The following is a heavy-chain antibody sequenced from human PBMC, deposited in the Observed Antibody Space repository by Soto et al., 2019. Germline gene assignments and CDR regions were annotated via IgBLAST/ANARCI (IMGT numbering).Heavy chain of an antibody. CDR1: GGSSSSSSDY. CDR2: IYYSGST. J-gene: IGHJ4*02. Sequence: PSETLSLTSTVSGGSSSSSSDYWGWIRQPPGKGLEWIGSIYYSGSTYYNPSLKSRVTISVDTSKNQFSLKLSSVTAADTAVYYCARLNTIVLIGEKYYFDYWGQGTLVTVSS. D-gene: IGHD2-8*01. V-gene: IGHV4-39*01. CDR3: ARLNTIVLIGEKYYFDY.